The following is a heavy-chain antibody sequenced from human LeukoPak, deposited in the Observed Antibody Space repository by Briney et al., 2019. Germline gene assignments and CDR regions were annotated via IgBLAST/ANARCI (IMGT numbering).Heavy chain of an antibody. CDR3: ARQKGYSSGWYSDY. V-gene: IGHV4-39*01. Sequence: PSETLSLTCTVSGGSISSSSYYWGWIRQPPGKGLEWIGSIYYSGSTYCNPSLKSRVTISVDTSKNQFSLKLSSVTAADTAVYYCARQKGYSSGWYSDYWGQGTLVTVSS. CDR2: IYYSGST. D-gene: IGHD6-19*01. CDR1: GGSISSSSYY. J-gene: IGHJ4*02.